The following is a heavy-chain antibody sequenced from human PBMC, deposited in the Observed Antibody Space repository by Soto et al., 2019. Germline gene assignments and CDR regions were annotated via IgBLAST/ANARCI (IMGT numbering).Heavy chain of an antibody. D-gene: IGHD6-19*01. CDR1: GFTFDDYG. V-gene: IGHV3-20*01. J-gene: IGHJ6*03. CDR3: ARYSSGWSNYYYYYMDV. CDR2: INWNGGST. Sequence: GGSLRLSCAASGFTFDDYGMSWVRQAPGKGLEWVSGINWNGGSTGYADSVKGRFTISRDNAKNSLYLQMNSLRAEDTALHHCARYSSGWSNYYYYYMDVWGKGTTVTVSS.